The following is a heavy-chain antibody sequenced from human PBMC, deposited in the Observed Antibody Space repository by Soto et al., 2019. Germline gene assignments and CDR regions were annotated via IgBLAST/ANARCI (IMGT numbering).Heavy chain of an antibody. Sequence: QVQLQESGPGLVKPSETLSLTCTVSGDSVSSGLYYWSWIRQSPGRALEWVGYICNSRNNHYNPSLKSRVSLSVDASKNPFSLQRRSVNAADTAVYYCAWDRRGYDRVLYYYSGMDVWGQGTMVTVSS. V-gene: IGHV4-61*01. CDR3: AWDRRGYDRVLYYYSGMDV. D-gene: IGHD6-25*01. CDR2: ICNSRNN. J-gene: IGHJ6*02. CDR1: GDSVSSGLYY.